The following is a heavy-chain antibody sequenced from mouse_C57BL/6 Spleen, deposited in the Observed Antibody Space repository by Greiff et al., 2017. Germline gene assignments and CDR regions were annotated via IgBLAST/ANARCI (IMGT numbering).Heavy chain of an antibody. V-gene: IGHV1-52*01. Sequence: QVHVKQPGAELVRPGSSVKLSCKASGYTFTSYWMHWVKQRPIQGLEWIGNIDPSDSENNYNQKFKGKATLTVDKSSSTAYMQLSSLTSEESAVYYCARHYGSSAWFAYWGQGTLVTVSA. D-gene: IGHD1-1*01. CDR2: IDPSDSEN. J-gene: IGHJ3*01. CDR1: GYTFTSYW. CDR3: ARHYGSSAWFAY.